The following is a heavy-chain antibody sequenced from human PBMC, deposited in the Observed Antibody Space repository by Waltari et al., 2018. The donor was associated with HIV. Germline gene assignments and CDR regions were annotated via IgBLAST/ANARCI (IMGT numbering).Heavy chain of an antibody. V-gene: IGHV4-39*01. CDR2: FYSGGST. J-gene: IGHJ6*02. CDR3: ARRWSGWPSGGSMDV. Sequence: QLQLQESGPGLVKASETLSLTCTVSGGSISGSNYSWGWIRQPPGTGLEWVGSFYSGGSTNYNPSLKSRVTISGDTSKNQFSLNLSSVTAADTAVYYCARRWSGWPSGGSMDVWGQGTTVTVSS. D-gene: IGHD2-15*01. CDR1: GGSISGSNYS.